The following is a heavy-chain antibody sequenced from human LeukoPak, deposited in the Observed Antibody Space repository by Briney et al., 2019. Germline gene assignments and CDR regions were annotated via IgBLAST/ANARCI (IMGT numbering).Heavy chain of an antibody. CDR3: ARDPRQAVTMYYFDY. V-gene: IGHV1-46*01. J-gene: IGHJ4*02. Sequence: AASVKVSCKASGYTFTSYYMHWVRQAPGQGLEWMGIINPSGGSTSYAQKFQGRVTITRDTSTSTVYMELSSLRSEDTAVYYCARDPRQAVTMYYFDYWGQGTLVTVSS. CDR1: GYTFTSYY. CDR2: INPSGGST. D-gene: IGHD4-17*01.